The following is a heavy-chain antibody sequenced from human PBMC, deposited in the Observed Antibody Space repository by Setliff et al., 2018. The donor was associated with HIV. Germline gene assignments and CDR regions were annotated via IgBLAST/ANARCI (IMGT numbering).Heavy chain of an antibody. CDR1: GFTFSDSW. D-gene: IGHD6-19*01. CDR3: ARVRSSGWYDWAFDY. CDR2: INPDGSEQ. J-gene: IGHJ4*02. Sequence: GGSLRLSCIGSGFTFSDSWMTWVRQAPGKGLEWVANINPDGSEQFYVDSLRGRFTISRDNARNSLYLQMNRLRAEDTAVYYCARVRSSGWYDWAFDYWGQGTLVTVSS. V-gene: IGHV3-7*01.